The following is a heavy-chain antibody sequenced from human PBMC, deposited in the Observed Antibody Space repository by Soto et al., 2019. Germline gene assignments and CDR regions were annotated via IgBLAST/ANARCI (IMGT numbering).Heavy chain of an antibody. CDR1: GFTFSSFG. CDR2: ISYDGSKK. CDR3: AKGHSSGWQSFDY. V-gene: IGHV3-30*18. J-gene: IGHJ4*02. D-gene: IGHD6-19*01. Sequence: QVQLVESGGGVVQPGRSLRLSCAASGFTFSSFGMHWVRQAPGKGLEWVAGISYDGSKKYYADSVKGRFTISRDNSKNTLYLQMASLIPEDTAVYYCAKGHSSGWQSFDYWGRGTLVTVSS.